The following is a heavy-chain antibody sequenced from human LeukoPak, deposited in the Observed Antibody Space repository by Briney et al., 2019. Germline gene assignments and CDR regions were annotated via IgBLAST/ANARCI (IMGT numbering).Heavy chain of an antibody. CDR3: ARVHWNYDGLAWFDP. CDR2: IFTSGAA. D-gene: IGHD1-7*01. V-gene: IGHV4-4*07. J-gene: IGHJ5*02. CDR1: GDSIRPYS. Sequence: SETLSLTCSVSGDSIRPYSWTWIRQPAGKGLEWIGRIFTSGAAFYTPSLKSRVTMSIATSKAQFSLRLSSVTAADTAVYYCARVHWNYDGLAWFDPWGQGTLVIVSS.